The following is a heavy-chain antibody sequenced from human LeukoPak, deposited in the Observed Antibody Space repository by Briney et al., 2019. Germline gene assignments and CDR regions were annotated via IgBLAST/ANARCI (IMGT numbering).Heavy chain of an antibody. CDR1: GFTFSSYW. CDR3: ARGGGYSYGYSDGPYNWFDP. V-gene: IGHV3-7*03. CDR2: INHNGNVN. J-gene: IGHJ5*02. D-gene: IGHD5-18*01. Sequence: PGGSLRLSCAASGFTFSSYWMNWARQAPGKGLEWVASINHNGNVNYYVDSVKGRFTISRDNAKNSLYLQMSNLRAEDTAVYYCARGGGYSYGYSDGPYNWFDPWGQGTLVTVSS.